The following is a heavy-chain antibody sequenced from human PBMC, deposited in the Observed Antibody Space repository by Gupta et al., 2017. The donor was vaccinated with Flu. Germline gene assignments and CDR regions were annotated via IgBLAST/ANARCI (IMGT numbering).Heavy chain of an antibody. CDR2: IGYEGTNK. CDR1: RLDISTHG. V-gene: IGHV3-33*01. J-gene: IGHJ3*02. CDR3: ATDFYDNSRYFGASIFHI. Sequence: APLVDSGGGLVQLGLSLRLACAASRLDISTHGLQWVRQDPGRRLEWEGLIGYEGTNKHYADSVKVRFTISRDNSRNTLYLQMNRLRAADTATYYCATDFYDNSRYFGASIFHIWGQGTTVTISS. D-gene: IGHD3-9*01.